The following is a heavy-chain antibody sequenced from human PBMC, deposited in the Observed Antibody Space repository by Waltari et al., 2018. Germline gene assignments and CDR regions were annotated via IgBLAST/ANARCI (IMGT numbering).Heavy chain of an antibody. V-gene: IGHV1-69*12. Sequence: QVQLVQSGAEMKKPGSSVKVSCKASGGTFSSYAVSWVRQDAGQGLEWMGGIIPIVGVATYAQKFQDRVTIVADESTSTVYMEVRSLTSEDTAMYYCARVWGSMTTVTTLDHWGQGTLVSVSS. D-gene: IGHD4-17*01. J-gene: IGHJ4*02. CDR1: GGTFSSYA. CDR3: ARVWGSMTTVTTLDH. CDR2: IIPIVGVA.